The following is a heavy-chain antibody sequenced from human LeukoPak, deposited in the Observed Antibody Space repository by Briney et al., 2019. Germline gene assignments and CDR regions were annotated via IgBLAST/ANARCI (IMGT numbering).Heavy chain of an antibody. CDR2: IYYGGST. CDR1: GGSISSGGYY. CDR3: ARAYYYGSGSCNWKRVPNWFDP. D-gene: IGHD3-10*01. Sequence: PSETLSLTCTVSGGSISSGGYYWSWIRQHPGKGLEWIGYIYYGGSTYFNPSLKSRVIISVDTSKNQFSLKLSSVTAADTAMYYCARAYYYGSGSCNWKRVPNWFDPWGQGTLVTVSS. V-gene: IGHV4-31*03. J-gene: IGHJ5*02.